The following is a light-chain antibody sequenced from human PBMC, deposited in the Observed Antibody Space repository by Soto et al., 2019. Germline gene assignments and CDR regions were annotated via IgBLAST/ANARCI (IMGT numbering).Light chain of an antibody. CDR1: QSISSW. J-gene: IGKJ2*01. CDR2: DAS. V-gene: IGKV1-5*01. CDR3: QQYNSYPVP. Sequence: DIQMTQSSSTLSASVGDRVTITCRASQSISSWLAWYQQKPGKAPKLLIYDASSLESGVPSRFSGSGSGTEFTLTISSLQPDDFATYYCQQYNSYPVPFGQGTKLEIK.